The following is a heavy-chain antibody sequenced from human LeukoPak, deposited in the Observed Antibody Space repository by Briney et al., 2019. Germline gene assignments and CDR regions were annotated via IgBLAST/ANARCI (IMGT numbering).Heavy chain of an antibody. CDR2: IYYSGST. D-gene: IGHD2-21*02. Sequence: SETLSLTCTVSGGSIGSYYWSWIRQPPGKGLEWIGYIYYSGSTNYNPSLKSRVTISVDTSKNQFSLKLSSVTAADTAVYYCASSLYCGGDCYPKRYYGMDVWGQGTTVTVSS. J-gene: IGHJ6*02. CDR3: ASSLYCGGDCYPKRYYGMDV. CDR1: GGSIGSYY. V-gene: IGHV4-59*01.